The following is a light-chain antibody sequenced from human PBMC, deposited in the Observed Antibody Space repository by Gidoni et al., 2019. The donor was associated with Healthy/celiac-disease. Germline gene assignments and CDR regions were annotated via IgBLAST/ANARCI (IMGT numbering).Light chain of an antibody. Sequence: QLVLPQSPSASASLGASVKLTCTLSSGQSSYAIAWHQQQPEKGPRYLMKLNSDGSHSKGDGIPDRFSGSSSGAERYLTISSLQSEDEADYYCQTWGTGIRVFGGGTKLTVL. CDR2: LNSDGSH. V-gene: IGLV4-69*01. CDR1: SGQSSYA. CDR3: QTWGTGIRV. J-gene: IGLJ3*02.